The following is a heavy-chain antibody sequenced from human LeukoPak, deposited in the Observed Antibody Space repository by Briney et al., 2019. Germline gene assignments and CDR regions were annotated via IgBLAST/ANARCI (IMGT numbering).Heavy chain of an antibody. V-gene: IGHV3-23*01. CDR3: AKDRGSTSCYFDY. Sequence: PGGSLRLSCTTSGFAFSNYAMNWVRQAPGKGPEWVSGISGFNTYYADSVKGRFTISRDNSKNTLYLQMNSLRAEDTAVYYCAKDRGSTSCYFDYWGQGTLVTVSS. D-gene: IGHD2-2*01. CDR2: ISGFNT. J-gene: IGHJ4*02. CDR1: GFAFSNYA.